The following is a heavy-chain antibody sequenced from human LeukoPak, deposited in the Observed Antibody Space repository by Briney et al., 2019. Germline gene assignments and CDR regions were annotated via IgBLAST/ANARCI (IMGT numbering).Heavy chain of an antibody. D-gene: IGHD2-2*01. CDR2: IGGSGVST. CDR1: GFTFSAYG. V-gene: IGHV3-23*01. Sequence: GGSLRLSCAASGFTFSAYGMSWVRQAPSKGLEWVSAIGGSGVSTYYADSVKGRFIISRDNSKNTLYLQVNSLRAGDTAVYYCARRSTSTRHFDYWGQGTLVNVSS. CDR3: ARRSTSTRHFDY. J-gene: IGHJ4*02.